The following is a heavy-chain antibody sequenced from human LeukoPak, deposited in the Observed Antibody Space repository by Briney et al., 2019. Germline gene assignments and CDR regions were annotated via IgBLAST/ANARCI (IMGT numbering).Heavy chain of an antibody. V-gene: IGHV1-18*01. CDR1: GYTFTSYG. CDR3: ARDLPFSGSYYKAGTPFDY. D-gene: IGHD3-10*01. Sequence: GASVKVSCKASGYTFTSYGISWVRQAPGQGLEWMGWISAYNGNTNYAQKLQGRVTMTTDTSTSTAYMELRSLRSDDTAVYYCARDLPFSGSYYKAGTPFDYWGQGTLVTVSS. CDR2: ISAYNGNT. J-gene: IGHJ4*02.